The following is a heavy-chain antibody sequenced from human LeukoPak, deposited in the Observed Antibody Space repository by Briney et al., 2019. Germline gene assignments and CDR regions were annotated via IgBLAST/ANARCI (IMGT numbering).Heavy chain of an antibody. J-gene: IGHJ3*02. Sequence: GGSLRLSCAASGFTFSSYAMLWVRQAPGKGLEWVAVISYDGSNKYYADSVKGRFTISRDNSKNTLYLQMNSLRAEDTAVYYCARGGYCSGGSCYPHAFDIWGQGTMVTVSS. CDR2: ISYDGSNK. V-gene: IGHV3-30-3*01. D-gene: IGHD2-15*01. CDR1: GFTFSSYA. CDR3: ARGGYCSGGSCYPHAFDI.